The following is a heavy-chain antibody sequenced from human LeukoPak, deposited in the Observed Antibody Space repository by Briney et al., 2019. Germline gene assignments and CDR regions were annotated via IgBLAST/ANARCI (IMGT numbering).Heavy chain of an antibody. D-gene: IGHD6-6*01. J-gene: IGHJ4*02. CDR1: GGTFSSYA. V-gene: IGHV1-69*13. CDR2: IIPIFGTA. Sequence: GASVKVSFKASGGTFSSYAISWVRLAPGQGLEWMGGIIPIFGTANYAQKFQGRVTITADESTSTAYMELSSLRSEDTAVYYCASNDRQLGNFDYWGQGTLVTVSS. CDR3: ASNDRQLGNFDY.